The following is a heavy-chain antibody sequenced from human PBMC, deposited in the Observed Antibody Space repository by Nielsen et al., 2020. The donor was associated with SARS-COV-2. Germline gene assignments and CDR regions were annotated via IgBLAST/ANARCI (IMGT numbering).Heavy chain of an antibody. CDR1: GYTFTSYG. CDR3: ARESCSGGSCTGAFDI. Sequence: ASVKVSCKASGYTFTSYGISWVRQAPGQGLEWMGWISAYNGNTNYAQKLQGRVTMTTDTSTSTAYMELRSLRSEDTAVYYCARESCSGGSCTGAFDIWGQGTMVTVSS. J-gene: IGHJ3*02. CDR2: ISAYNGNT. V-gene: IGHV1-18*01. D-gene: IGHD2-15*01.